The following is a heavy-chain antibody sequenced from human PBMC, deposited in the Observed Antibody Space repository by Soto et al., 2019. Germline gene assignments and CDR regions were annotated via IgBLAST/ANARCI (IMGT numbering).Heavy chain of an antibody. V-gene: IGHV1-46*01. J-gene: IGHJ4*02. CDR2: INPSGGST. D-gene: IGHD6-19*01. Sequence: GASVKVSCKASGYTFTSYYMHWVRQAPGQGLEWMGIINPSGGSTSYAQKFQGRVTMTRDTSTSTVYMELSSLRSEDTAVYYCARRQSKGWLRLSENSSGWYFDYWGQGTLVTVSS. CDR1: GYTFTSYY. CDR3: ARRQSKGWLRLSENSSGWYFDY.